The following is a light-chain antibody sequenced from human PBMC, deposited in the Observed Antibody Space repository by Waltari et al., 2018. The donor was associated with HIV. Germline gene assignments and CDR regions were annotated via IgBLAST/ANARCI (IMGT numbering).Light chain of an antibody. V-gene: IGKV1-17*01. J-gene: IGKJ3*01. CDR2: GAS. CDR1: QGIRND. CDR3: LQHSTYPFT. Sequence: DIQVTQSPSSLSASVGDRVTITCRASQGIRNDLDWYQQKPGKAPKRLIYGASSLQSGVPLRFSGNGSETEFTLTISSLQAEDFATYYCLQHSTYPFTFGPGTKVDVK.